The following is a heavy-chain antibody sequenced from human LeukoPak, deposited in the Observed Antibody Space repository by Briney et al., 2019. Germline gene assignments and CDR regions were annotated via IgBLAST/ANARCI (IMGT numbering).Heavy chain of an antibody. V-gene: IGHV3-11*04. D-gene: IGHD3-10*01. CDR3: ARDGMVKPFDY. CDR1: GFTFSDYY. J-gene: IGHJ4*02. Sequence: GGSLRLSCAASGFTFSDYYMSWIRQAPGKGLEWVSYISGGGSTIYYADSVKGRFTISRDNAKNSLYLQMNSLRAEDTAVYYCARDGMVKPFDYWGQGTLVTVSS. CDR2: ISGGGSTI.